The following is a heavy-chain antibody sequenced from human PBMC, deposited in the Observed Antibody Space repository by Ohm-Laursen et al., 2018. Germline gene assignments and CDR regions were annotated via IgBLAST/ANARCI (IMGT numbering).Heavy chain of an antibody. CDR1: GFTFSSYA. CDR3: AKANQKRIVVVITD. Sequence: GSLRLSCSASGFTFSSYAMSWVRQAPGKGLEWVSAISGSGGSTYYADSVKGRFTISRDNSKNTLYLQMNSLRAEDTAVYYCAKANQKRIVVVITDWGQGTLVTVSS. D-gene: IGHD3-22*01. CDR2: ISGSGGST. J-gene: IGHJ4*02. V-gene: IGHV3-23*01.